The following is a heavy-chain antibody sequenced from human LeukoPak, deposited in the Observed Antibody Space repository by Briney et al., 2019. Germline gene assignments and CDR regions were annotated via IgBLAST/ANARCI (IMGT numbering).Heavy chain of an antibody. D-gene: IGHD6-19*01. CDR2: INHSGST. J-gene: IGHJ4*02. V-gene: IGHV4-34*01. Sequence: XGEINHSGSTNYNPSLKSRVTISVDTSKNQFSLKLSSVTAADTAVYYCARGRYSSGWSGYYFDYWGQGTLVTVSS. CDR3: ARGRYSSGWSGYYFDY.